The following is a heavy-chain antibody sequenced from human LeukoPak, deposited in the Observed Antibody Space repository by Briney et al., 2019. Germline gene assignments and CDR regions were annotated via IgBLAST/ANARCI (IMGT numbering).Heavy chain of an antibody. D-gene: IGHD5-12*01. CDR3: AKDRTRGYSGYFDC. CDR2: ISSSGSTI. J-gene: IGHJ4*02. CDR1: GFTFSDYY. Sequence: GSLRLSCAASGFTFSDYYMSWIRQAPGKGLEWVSYISSSGSTIYYADSVKGRFTISRDNAKNSLYLQMNSLRAEDTAVYYCAKDRTRGYSGYFDCWGQGTLVTVSS. V-gene: IGHV3-11*01.